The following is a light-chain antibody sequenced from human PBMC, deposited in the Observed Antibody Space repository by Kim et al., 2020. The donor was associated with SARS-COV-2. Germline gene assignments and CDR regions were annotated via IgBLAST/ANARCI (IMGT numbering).Light chain of an antibody. CDR3: NSFTNTRIWV. Sequence: PGQSNAISCTGPSSAIGGDYVSWYQQHPGKAPKLIIFDVTNRPAGVSPRFSGSKSGNTASLTITGLQTEDEADYYCNSFTNTRIWVFGGGTKVTVL. J-gene: IGLJ3*02. CDR2: DVT. V-gene: IGLV2-14*03. CDR1: SSAIGGDY.